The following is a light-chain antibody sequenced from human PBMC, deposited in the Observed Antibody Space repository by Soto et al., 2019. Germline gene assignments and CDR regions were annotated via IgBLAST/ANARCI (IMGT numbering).Light chain of an antibody. CDR3: SSYAGSNSVV. Sequence: QSALTQPPSASGSPGQSVTISCTGASSDVGGYNYVSWYQQHPGKAPKLMIYEVSKRPSGVPDRFSGSKSGNTASLTVSGIQAADEADYYCSSYAGSNSVVFGGGTKVTVL. J-gene: IGLJ2*01. V-gene: IGLV2-8*01. CDR1: SSDVGGYNY. CDR2: EVS.